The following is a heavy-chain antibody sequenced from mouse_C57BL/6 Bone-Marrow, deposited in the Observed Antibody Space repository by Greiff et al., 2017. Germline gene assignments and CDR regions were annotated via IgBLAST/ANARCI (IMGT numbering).Heavy chain of an antibody. CDR3: ARPMSY. CDR1: GFTFSSYG. D-gene: IGHD2-3*01. CDR2: ISSGGSYT. Sequence: EVNLVESGGDLVKPGGSLKLSCAASGFTFSSYGMSWVRQTPDKRLEWVATISSGGSYTYYPDSVKGRFTISRDNAKNTLYLQMSSLKSEDTAMYYCARPMSYWGQGTLVTVSA. V-gene: IGHV5-6*01. J-gene: IGHJ3*01.